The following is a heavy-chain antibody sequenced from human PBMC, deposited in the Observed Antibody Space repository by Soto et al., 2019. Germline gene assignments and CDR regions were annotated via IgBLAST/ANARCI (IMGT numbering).Heavy chain of an antibody. V-gene: IGHV3-30*18. CDR2: MSYDGSKK. Sequence: GGSLRLSCAATGFTFSSYGMHWVRQAPGKGLEWVAVMSYDGSKKYHADSVKGRFTISRDSSKNTLYLQMNSLRAEDTAVYYCAKSRGSYNYHYYYGMDVWGQGTTVTVS. CDR1: GFTFSSYG. J-gene: IGHJ6*02. CDR3: AKSRGSYNYHYYYGMDV. D-gene: IGHD1-26*01.